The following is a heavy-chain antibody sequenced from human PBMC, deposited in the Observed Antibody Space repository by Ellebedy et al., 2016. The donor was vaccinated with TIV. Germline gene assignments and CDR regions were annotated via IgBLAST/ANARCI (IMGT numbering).Heavy chain of an antibody. J-gene: IGHJ5*02. CDR3: ATIGWFGELLSDH. V-gene: IGHV1-2*02. CDR1: GYTFTGYY. Sequence: AASVKVSCKASGYTFTGYYMHWVRQAPGQGLEWMGWINPNSGGTNYAQKFQGRVSLTRDTSISTVSMELSSLKSDDTSVYYCATIGWFGELLSDHWGQGTLLTVSS. D-gene: IGHD3-10*01. CDR2: INPNSGGT.